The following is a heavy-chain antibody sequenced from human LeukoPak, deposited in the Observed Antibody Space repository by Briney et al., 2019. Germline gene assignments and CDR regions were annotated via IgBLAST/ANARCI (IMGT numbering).Heavy chain of an antibody. Sequence: PGGSLRLSCAASGFSFDDYTMHWVRQAPGKGLEWVSFISWDGGSTYYADSVKGRFTISRDNSKDSLYLQMNSLRTEDTALYYCAKDGKISGLFDYWGQGTLVTVSS. D-gene: IGHD2-15*01. CDR3: AKDGKISGLFDY. V-gene: IGHV3-43*01. CDR2: ISWDGGST. J-gene: IGHJ4*02. CDR1: GFSFDDYT.